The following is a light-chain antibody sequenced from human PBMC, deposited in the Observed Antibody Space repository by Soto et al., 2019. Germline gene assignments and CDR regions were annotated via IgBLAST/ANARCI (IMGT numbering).Light chain of an antibody. J-gene: IGLJ2*01. CDR1: TSDIGNTYNY. CDR3: SAYSTGSTPVL. CDR2: DVN. V-gene: IGLV2-14*03. Sequence: QSVLTQPASVSGSPGQSVTLSCTGTTSDIGNTYNYVSWYQHHPGKAPKLIISDVNNRPSGVSDRFSGSKSGNTASLTISGLQAEDEADYYCSAYSTGSTPVLFGGGTKVTFL.